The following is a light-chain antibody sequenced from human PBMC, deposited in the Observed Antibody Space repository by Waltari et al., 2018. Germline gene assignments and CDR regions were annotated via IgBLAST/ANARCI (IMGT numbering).Light chain of an antibody. CDR3: CSYAGSSTSVV. Sequence: QSALTQPASVSGSPGQSITISCTGTRSDVGSYNLVSWYQQHPGKAPKLMIYEVSKRPSGVSNRCSGSKSGNTASLTMSGLQAEDEADYYCCSYAGSSTSVVFGGGTKLTVL. J-gene: IGLJ2*01. CDR2: EVS. CDR1: RSDVGSYNL. V-gene: IGLV2-23*02.